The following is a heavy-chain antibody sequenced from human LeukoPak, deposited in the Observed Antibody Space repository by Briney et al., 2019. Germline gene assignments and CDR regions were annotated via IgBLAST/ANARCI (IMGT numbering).Heavy chain of an antibody. CDR2: IYAGGSI. Sequence: GGSLRLSCAASGFTVSSNYISWVRQAPGQGLEWVSVIYAGGSIYYADSVKGRFTISRENAKNSLYLQMNSLRAGDTAVYYCARGTRLRWDGYYFDYWGQGTLVTVSS. J-gene: IGHJ4*02. CDR3: ARGTRLRWDGYYFDY. D-gene: IGHD4-23*01. CDR1: GFTVSSNY. V-gene: IGHV3-53*01.